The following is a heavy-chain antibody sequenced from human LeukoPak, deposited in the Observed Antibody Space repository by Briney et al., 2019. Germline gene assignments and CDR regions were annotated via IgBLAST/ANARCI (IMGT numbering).Heavy chain of an antibody. CDR2: ISAIGGGT. V-gene: IGHV3-23*01. J-gene: IGHJ4*02. CDR1: GFTFSTYT. Sequence: GGSLRLSCAASGFTFSTYTMNWVRQAPGKGLEWVSGISAIGGGTFYADSVKGRFTISRDNSRNTVYLEVNGLRADDTAVYYCAREQSIRGVIIIVDSWGQGTLVTVSS. CDR3: AREQSIRGVIIIVDS. D-gene: IGHD3-10*01.